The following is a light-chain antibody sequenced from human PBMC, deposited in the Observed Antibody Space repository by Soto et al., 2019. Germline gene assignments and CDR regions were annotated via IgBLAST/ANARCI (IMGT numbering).Light chain of an antibody. J-gene: IGKJ1*01. CDR3: QLYGSSPKT. Sequence: EIVLTQSPATLSLSPGERATLSCRASQSVSSSYLAWYQQKPGQAPKLLIHGASTRATGIPDRFSGSGSGTDFTLTISRLEPEDFAVYYCQLYGSSPKTFGQGTKVDIK. CDR1: QSVSSSY. CDR2: GAS. V-gene: IGKV3-20*01.